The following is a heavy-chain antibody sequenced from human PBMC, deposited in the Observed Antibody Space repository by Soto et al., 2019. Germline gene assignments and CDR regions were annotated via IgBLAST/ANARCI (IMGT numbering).Heavy chain of an antibody. CDR3: ASPLTTVTTPFDYYYMDV. CDR2: INAGNGNT. CDR1: GYTFTSYA. Sequence: ASVKVSCKASGYTFTSYAMHWVRQAPGQRLEWMGWINAGNGNTKYSQKFQGRVTITRDTSASTAYMELSSLRSEDTAVYYCASPLTTVTTPFDYYYMDVWGKGTKVTVSS. V-gene: IGHV1-3*01. J-gene: IGHJ6*03. D-gene: IGHD4-4*01.